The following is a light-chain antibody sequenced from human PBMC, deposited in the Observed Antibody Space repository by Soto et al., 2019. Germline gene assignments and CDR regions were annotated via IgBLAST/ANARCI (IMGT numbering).Light chain of an antibody. CDR1: QSVSSSY. CDR3: HQYDTSIWAYT. J-gene: IGKJ2*01. Sequence: EVVLMQSPVTLSLSPGERATLSCRASQSVSSSYLAWYQQKPGQAPRLLIYGASSRATGIPDSFSGSGSGTYFTLTISRLEPEDFEVYYWHQYDTSIWAYTFGQGTKLEIK. V-gene: IGKV3-20*01. CDR2: GAS.